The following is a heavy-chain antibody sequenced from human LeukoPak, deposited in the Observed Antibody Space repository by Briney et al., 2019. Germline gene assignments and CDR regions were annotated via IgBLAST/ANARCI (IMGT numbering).Heavy chain of an antibody. CDR1: GGSISSGGYY. J-gene: IGHJ4*02. D-gene: IGHD4-17*01. Sequence: PSETLSLTCTVSGGSISSGGYYWSWIRQHPGKGLEWIGYIYYSGSTYYNPSLKSRVTISVDTSKNQFSLKLSSVTAADTAVYYCARWDYGDYGGGYYLDYWGQGTLVTVSS. CDR3: ARWDYGDYGGGYYLDY. CDR2: IYYSGST. V-gene: IGHV4-31*03.